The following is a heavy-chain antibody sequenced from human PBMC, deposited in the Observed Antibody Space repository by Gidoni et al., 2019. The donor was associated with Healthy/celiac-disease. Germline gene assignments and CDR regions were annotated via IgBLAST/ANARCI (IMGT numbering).Heavy chain of an antibody. CDR2: ISGSGGST. V-gene: IGHV3-23*01. CDR1: GFPFSSYA. Sequence: EVQLLESGGGLVQPGVSLRLSCAASGFPFSSYAMGWVRQAPGKGLEWVSAISGSGGSTYYADSVKGRFTISRDNSKNTLYLQMNSLRAEDTAVYYCAKTGLLWFGEFQPLDYWGQGTLVTVSS. J-gene: IGHJ4*02. D-gene: IGHD3-10*01. CDR3: AKTGLLWFGEFQPLDY.